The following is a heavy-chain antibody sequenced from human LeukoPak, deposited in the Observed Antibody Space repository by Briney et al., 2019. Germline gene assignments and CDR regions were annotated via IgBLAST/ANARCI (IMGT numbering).Heavy chain of an antibody. CDR3: ARPYPDITGTVGAFDI. CDR2: IYPGDSDT. V-gene: IGHV5-51*01. CDR1: GYRFTSYW. Sequence: GESLQISCKGSGYRFTSYWIGWVRQMPGKGLEWMGIIYPGDSDTRYSPSFQGQVTISADKSISTAYLQWSSLKASDTAMYYCARPYPDITGTVGAFDIWGQGTMVTVSS. D-gene: IGHD1-20*01. J-gene: IGHJ3*02.